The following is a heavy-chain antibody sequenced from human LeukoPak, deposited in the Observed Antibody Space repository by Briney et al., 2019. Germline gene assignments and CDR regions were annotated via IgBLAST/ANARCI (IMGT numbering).Heavy chain of an antibody. CDR2: FNPNSGGT. CDR3: ANSDWSNDAFDI. V-gene: IGHV1-2*02. J-gene: IGHJ3*02. Sequence: ASVKVSCKASGYTSNGYYIHWVRQAPGQGLEWMGWFNPNSGGTNYAQKFQGRVTMTRHTSISTAYMELSRLRSDDTAVYYCANSDWSNDAFDIWGQGTMVTVSS. D-gene: IGHD6-19*01. CDR1: GYTSNGYY.